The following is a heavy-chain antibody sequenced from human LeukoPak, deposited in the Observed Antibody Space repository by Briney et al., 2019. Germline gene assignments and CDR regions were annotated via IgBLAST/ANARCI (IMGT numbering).Heavy chain of an antibody. CDR2: IKHDGSEE. V-gene: IGHV3-7*01. CDR1: GFSFGSYW. D-gene: IGHD5-18*01. CDR3: ARGHYSPWDHCFDY. J-gene: IGHJ4*02. Sequence: GGSLRLSCAASGFSFGSYWMNLVRQAPGKGLELVANIKHDGSEEYYLDALKGRFTIARDNPKNSVYLQMNNLRVDDTAVYYCARGHYSPWDHCFDYWGQGSLVTVSS.